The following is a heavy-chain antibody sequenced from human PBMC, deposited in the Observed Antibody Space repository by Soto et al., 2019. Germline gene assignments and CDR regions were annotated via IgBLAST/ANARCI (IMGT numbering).Heavy chain of an antibody. D-gene: IGHD3-16*01. CDR1: GGSFSGYY. CDR2: INHSGST. Sequence: PSETLSLTCAVYGGSFSGYYWSWIRQPPGEGLEWIGEINHSGSTNYNPSLKSRVTISVDTSKNQFSLKLSSVTAADTAVYYCARADDFQDYYYYGMDVWGQGTTVTVSS. V-gene: IGHV4-34*01. J-gene: IGHJ6*02. CDR3: ARADDFQDYYYYGMDV.